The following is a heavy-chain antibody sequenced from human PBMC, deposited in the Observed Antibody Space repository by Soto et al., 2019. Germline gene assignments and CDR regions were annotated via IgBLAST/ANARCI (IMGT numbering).Heavy chain of an antibody. CDR3: ASGPGSSSSLGFDY. V-gene: IGHV1-2*02. Sequence: QVQLVQSGAEVKKPGASVKVSCKASGYTFTGYYMHWVRQAPGQGLEWMGWINPNRGGTNYAQKFQGRVNMTRDTYISTAYMELSRLRSDDTAVYYCASGPGSSSSLGFDYWGQGTLVTVSS. CDR2: INPNRGGT. CDR1: GYTFTGYY. J-gene: IGHJ4*02. D-gene: IGHD6-6*01.